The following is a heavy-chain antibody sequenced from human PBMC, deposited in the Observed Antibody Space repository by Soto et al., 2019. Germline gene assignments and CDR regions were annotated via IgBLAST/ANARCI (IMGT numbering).Heavy chain of an antibody. CDR2: IYYSGST. D-gene: IGHD4-17*01. V-gene: IGHV4-59*01. CDR1: GGSISSYY. Sequence: SETLSLTCTVSGGSISSYYWSWIRQPPGKGLEWIGYIYYSGSTNYNPSLKSRVTISVDTSKNQFSLKLSSVTAADTAVYYCARANRYGDYFDYWGQGTLVTVSS. CDR3: ARANRYGDYFDY. J-gene: IGHJ4*02.